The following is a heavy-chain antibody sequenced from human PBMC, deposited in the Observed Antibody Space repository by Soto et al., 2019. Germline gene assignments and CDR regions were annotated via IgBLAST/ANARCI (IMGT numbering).Heavy chain of an antibody. J-gene: IGHJ4*02. V-gene: IGHV4-59*08. Sequence: QVQLQESGPGLVKPSETLSLTCTVSGGSISSYYWSWIRQPPGKGLEWIGFIYYSGSTNYNPSLKRRVTTSVDTSKNQFSRKMSSVTAAGTGVYYCARLSGDTPEGYCSGGSCALWGQGTLVTVSS. CDR2: IYYSGST. CDR1: GGSISSYY. CDR3: ARLSGDTPEGYCSGGSCAL. D-gene: IGHD2-15*01.